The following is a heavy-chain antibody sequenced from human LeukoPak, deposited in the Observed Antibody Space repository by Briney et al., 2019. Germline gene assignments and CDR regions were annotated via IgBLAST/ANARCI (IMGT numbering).Heavy chain of an antibody. CDR2: IYYSGST. CDR3: AREAVAAGYYYMDV. Sequence: SETLSLTCTVSGGSISSYYWSWIRQPPGKGLEWIGYIYYSGSTDYNPSLKSRVTISVDTSKNQFSLKLSSVTAADTAVYYCAREAVAAGYYYMDVWGKGTTVTVSS. D-gene: IGHD6-13*01. CDR1: GGSISSYY. J-gene: IGHJ6*03. V-gene: IGHV4-59*01.